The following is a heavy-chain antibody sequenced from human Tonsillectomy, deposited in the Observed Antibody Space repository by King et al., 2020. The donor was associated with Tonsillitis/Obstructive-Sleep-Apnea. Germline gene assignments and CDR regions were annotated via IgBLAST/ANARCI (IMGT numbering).Heavy chain of an antibody. CDR1: GFTVSSNY. CDR2: IYSGGST. D-gene: IGHD2-21*01. Sequence: LQLVQSGGGLVQPGGSLRLSCAASGFTVSSNYMSWVRQAPGKGLEWVSVIYSGGSTYYADTVKGRITISRDNSKNTLYLQMNNLRAEDTAVYYCARLREFLYDSWGQGTLVTVSS. CDR3: ARLREFLYDS. J-gene: IGHJ4*02. V-gene: IGHV3-66*04.